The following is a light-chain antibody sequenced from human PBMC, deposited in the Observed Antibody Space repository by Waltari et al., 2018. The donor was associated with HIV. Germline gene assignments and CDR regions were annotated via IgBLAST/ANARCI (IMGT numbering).Light chain of an antibody. CDR1: SSDVGRYAY. CDR2: EVN. CDR3: SSYAGINPVI. V-gene: IGLV2-8*01. J-gene: IGLJ2*01. Sequence: QSALTQPPSASGSLGPSVTISCTGSSSDVGRYAYVSWYQQHPGKAPKLLIFEVNKRPSGVPDRFSGSKSGNTASLTVSGLQAEDEAEYSCSSYAGINPVIFGGGTTLTVL.